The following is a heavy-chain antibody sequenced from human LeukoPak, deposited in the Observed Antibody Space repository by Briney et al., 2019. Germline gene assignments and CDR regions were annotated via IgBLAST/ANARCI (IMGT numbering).Heavy chain of an antibody. V-gene: IGHV3-23*01. Sequence: GGSLRLSCAASGFTFNNYAMNWVRQAPGKGLEWVSVVSASGDSTYSVDSVKGRFTVSRDNSKSTLYLQMNSLRAEDTAVYYCAKDGGLWVSAHWGDSWGRGTLDTVSS. CDR1: GFTFNNYA. CDR2: VSASGDST. D-gene: IGHD7-27*01. J-gene: IGHJ4*02. CDR3: AKDGGLWVSAHWGDS.